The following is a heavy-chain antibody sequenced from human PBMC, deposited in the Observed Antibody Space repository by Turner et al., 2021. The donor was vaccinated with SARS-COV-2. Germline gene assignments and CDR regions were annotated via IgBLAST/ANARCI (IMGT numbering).Heavy chain of an antibody. V-gene: IGHV3-48*01. D-gene: IGHD2-15*01. CDR3: ARDLGGYFDY. CDR2: ISSSSSTI. CDR1: GLPFSSYT. Sequence: EVQLVESGGGLVQPGGSLRLSCAASGLPFSSYTMSWVREPPGKGLEWVSYISSSSSTIYYADSVKGRFTISRDNAKISLYLKRNSLRAEDTAVYYCARDLGGYFDYWGQGTLVTVSS. J-gene: IGHJ4*02.